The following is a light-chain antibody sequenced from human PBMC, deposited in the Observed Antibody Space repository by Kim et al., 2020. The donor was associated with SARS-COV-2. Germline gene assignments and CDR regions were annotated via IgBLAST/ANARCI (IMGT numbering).Light chain of an antibody. Sequence: VKLTCTLRGGNSSYAIAWHQQQPEKGPRYLMKINSDGSHNKGDGVPERFSGSSSGAERYLTISSLQSEDEADYYCQTWGTGIQDVVFGGGTKLTVL. CDR2: INSDGSH. V-gene: IGLV4-69*01. CDR3: QTWGTGIQDVV. J-gene: IGLJ2*01. CDR1: GGNSSYA.